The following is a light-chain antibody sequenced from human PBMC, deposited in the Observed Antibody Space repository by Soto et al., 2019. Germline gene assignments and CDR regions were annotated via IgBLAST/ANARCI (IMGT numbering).Light chain of an antibody. CDR1: QSVRNY. V-gene: IGKV3-11*01. J-gene: IGKJ5*01. CDR2: DAS. CDR3: HQRINWPPIT. Sequence: EIVLTQSPATLSLSPGERVILSCRASQSVRNYLAWYQQKPGQAPRLLIYDASNRATGIPARFSGSGSGTDFTLTISSLEPEDFAVYYCHQRINWPPITFGQGTRLEIK.